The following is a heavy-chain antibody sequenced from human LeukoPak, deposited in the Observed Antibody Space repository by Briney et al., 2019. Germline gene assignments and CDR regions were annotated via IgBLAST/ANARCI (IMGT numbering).Heavy chain of an antibody. CDR1: GGSISSYY. D-gene: IGHD5-18*01. CDR3: AIGRGYSYSLGWYFDL. CDR2: IYYSGST. J-gene: IGHJ2*01. V-gene: IGHV4-59*08. Sequence: SETLSLTCTVSGGSISSYYWSWIRQPPGKGLEWIGYIYYSGSTNYNPSLKSRVTISVDTSKNQFSLKLSSVTAADTAVYYCAIGRGYSYSLGWYFDLWGRGTLVTVSS.